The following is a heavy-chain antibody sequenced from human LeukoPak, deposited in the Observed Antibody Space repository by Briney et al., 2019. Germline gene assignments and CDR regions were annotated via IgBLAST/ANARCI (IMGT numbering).Heavy chain of an antibody. D-gene: IGHD3-10*01. CDR2: IYHSGST. CDR3: ATQDAYYGSTY. Sequence: PSETLSLTCTVSGYSISSGYYWGWIRQPPGKWLEWIGSIYHSGSTYYNPSLKSRVTISVDTSKNQFSLKLSSVTAADTAVYYCATQDAYYGSTYWGQGTLVTVSS. CDR1: GYSISSGYY. V-gene: IGHV4-38-2*02. J-gene: IGHJ4*02.